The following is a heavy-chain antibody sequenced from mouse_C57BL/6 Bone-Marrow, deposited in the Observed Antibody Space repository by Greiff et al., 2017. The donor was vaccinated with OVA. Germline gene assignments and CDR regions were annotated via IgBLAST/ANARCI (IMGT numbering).Heavy chain of an antibody. CDR2: IDPSDSYT. V-gene: IGHV1-50*01. D-gene: IGHD1-1*01. J-gene: IGHJ2*01. CDR1: GYTFTSYW. CDR3: ARLGGYYYGSSYGYYFDY. Sequence: QVQLQQPGAELVKPGASVNLSCKASGYTFTSYWMQWVKQRPGQGLAWIGEIDPSDSYTNYNQKFKGKATLTVDTSSRTAYMQLSSLTSEDAAVYYCARLGGYYYGSSYGYYFDYWGQGTTLTVSS.